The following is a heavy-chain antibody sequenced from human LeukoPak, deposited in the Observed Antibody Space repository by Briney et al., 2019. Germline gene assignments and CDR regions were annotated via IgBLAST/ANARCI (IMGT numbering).Heavy chain of an antibody. V-gene: IGHV3-11*01. CDR3: AREERIVGAAFDY. CDR1: GFTFSDYY. D-gene: IGHD1-26*01. Sequence: GGSLGLSCAASGFTFSDYYMSWIRQAPGKGLEWVSYISSSGSTIYYADSVKGRFTISRDNAKNSLYLQMNSLRAEDTAVYYCAREERIVGAAFDYWGQGTLVTVSS. J-gene: IGHJ4*02. CDR2: ISSSGSTI.